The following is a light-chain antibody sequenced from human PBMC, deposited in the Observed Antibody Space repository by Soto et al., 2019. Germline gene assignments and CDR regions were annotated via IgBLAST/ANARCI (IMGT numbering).Light chain of an antibody. CDR2: GAS. V-gene: IGKV3-20*01. CDR1: QSVSNSY. Sequence: EVVLTQSPDTLSLSPGERATLSCRASQSVSNSYLAWYQQKPGQAPRLLIYGASSRATDIPDRFSGSGSGTDFTFTISRLEPEDIAVYFRHQYGRSPWTFGQWTKGEIK. CDR3: HQYGRSPWT. J-gene: IGKJ1*01.